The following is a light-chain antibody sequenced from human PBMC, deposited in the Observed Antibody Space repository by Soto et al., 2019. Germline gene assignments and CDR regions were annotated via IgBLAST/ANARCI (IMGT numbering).Light chain of an antibody. Sequence: VLTQSPSASGSPGQSVTISCTGTSSDIGGYNSVSWYQQHPGKAPKVMIYDVTKRPSGVPDRFSGSKSGNTASLTVSALQAEDEADYYCSSYTDRKNLVFGTGTKVTVL. V-gene: IGLV2-8*01. CDR2: DVT. J-gene: IGLJ1*01. CDR3: SSYTDRKNLV. CDR1: SSDIGGYNS.